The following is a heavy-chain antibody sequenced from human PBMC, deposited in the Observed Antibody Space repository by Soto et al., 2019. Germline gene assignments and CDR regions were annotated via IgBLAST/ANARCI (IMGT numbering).Heavy chain of an antibody. CDR1: GGTFSSYA. CDR3: AREYYDFWSGLDYYYSYGMDV. D-gene: IGHD3-3*01. J-gene: IGHJ6*02. Sequence: ASVKFSCKASGGTFSSYAISWVRQAPGQGLEWMGGIIPIFGTANYAQKFQGRVTITADKSTSTAYMELSSLRSEDTAVYYCAREYYDFWSGLDYYYSYGMDVWGQGTKVTVSS. V-gene: IGHV1-69*06. CDR2: IIPIFGTA.